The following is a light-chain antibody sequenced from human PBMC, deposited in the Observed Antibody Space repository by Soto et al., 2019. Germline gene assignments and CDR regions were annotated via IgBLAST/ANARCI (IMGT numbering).Light chain of an antibody. CDR1: QSVSTNS. J-gene: IGKJ3*01. V-gene: IGKV3-20*01. Sequence: EIVLTQSPDTLSLSPGERATLSFRASQSVSTNSLAWYQQRPGQAPRPLIYGASSRATGTPDRFSGSGSGTDFTLTISRLEPEDFSVYYCHQYGTAPLTFGPGTKVDI. CDR3: HQYGTAPLT. CDR2: GAS.